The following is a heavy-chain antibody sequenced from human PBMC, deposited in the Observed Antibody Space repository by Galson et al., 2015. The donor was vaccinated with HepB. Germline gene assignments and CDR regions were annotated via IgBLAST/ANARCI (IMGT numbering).Heavy chain of an antibody. Sequence: SLRLSCAASGFTFSAYWKSWVRQVPGKGLEWVADVNLDGSEMYYADSVKGRFTISRDNDERSVSLHMYSPRAEDTAVYYCAREVMIRTLAHKTPDYWGQGTLVTVSS. D-gene: IGHD3-16*01. CDR1: GFTFSAYW. CDR2: VNLDGSEM. J-gene: IGHJ4*02. CDR3: AREVMIRTLAHKTPDY. V-gene: IGHV3-7*03.